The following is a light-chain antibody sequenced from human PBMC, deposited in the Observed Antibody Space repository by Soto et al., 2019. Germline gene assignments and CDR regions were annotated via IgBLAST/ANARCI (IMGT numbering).Light chain of an antibody. CDR1: GSDVGGYEF. V-gene: IGLV2-14*01. CDR3: SSFRSGSTL. J-gene: IGLJ1*01. Sequence: QSVLTQPASVSGSPGQSITISCTGTGSDVGGYEFVSWYQQHPGKAPKLMIYEVSNRPSGVSNRFSGSKSGNTASLTISGLQAEDEADYYCSSFRSGSTLFGTGTKLTVL. CDR2: EVS.